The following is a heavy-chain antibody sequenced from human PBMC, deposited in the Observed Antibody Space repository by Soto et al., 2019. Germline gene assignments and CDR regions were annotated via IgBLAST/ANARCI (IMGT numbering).Heavy chain of an antibody. D-gene: IGHD1-26*01. CDR1: GGSFSGYY. CDR2: INHSGST. J-gene: IGHJ4*02. CDR3: ARGAGVGATLPEND. V-gene: IGHV4-34*01. Sequence: QVQLQQWGAGLLKPSETLSLTCAVYGGSFSGYYWSWIRQPPGKGLEWIGEINHSGSTNYNPSLKSRVTISVDTSKNQFSLKLSSVTAADTAVYYCARGAGVGATLPENDWGQGTLVTVSS.